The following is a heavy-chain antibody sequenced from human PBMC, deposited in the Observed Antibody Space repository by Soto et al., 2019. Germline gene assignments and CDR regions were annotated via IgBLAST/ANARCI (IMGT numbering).Heavy chain of an antibody. Sequence: QVQLHQWGAGLLKPSETLSLNCAVYGGSLSDYYWRWIRQPPGKGLGWIGEINHSAITNYNPSLKIRVTIPVDTPKNQFSLKLGSMTVEDTAVYYCARRRIAAAGNLDWYFDLWGRGNLVTVSS. V-gene: IGHV4-34*01. D-gene: IGHD6-13*01. J-gene: IGHJ2*01. CDR2: INHSAIT. CDR1: GGSLSDYY. CDR3: ARRRIAAAGNLDWYFDL.